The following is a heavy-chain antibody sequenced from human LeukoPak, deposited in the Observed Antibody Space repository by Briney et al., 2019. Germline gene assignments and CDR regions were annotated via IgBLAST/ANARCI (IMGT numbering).Heavy chain of an antibody. CDR1: GYSFTSYW. CDR3: ARRRTDYYDSSGYWDY. J-gene: IGHJ4*02. D-gene: IGHD3-22*01. Sequence: GESQKISCKGSGYSFTSYWIGWVRQMPGKGLEWMGIIYPGDSDTRYSPSFQGQVTISADKSISTAYLQWSSLKASDTAMYYCARRRTDYYDSSGYWDYWGQGTLVTVSS. CDR2: IYPGDSDT. V-gene: IGHV5-51*01.